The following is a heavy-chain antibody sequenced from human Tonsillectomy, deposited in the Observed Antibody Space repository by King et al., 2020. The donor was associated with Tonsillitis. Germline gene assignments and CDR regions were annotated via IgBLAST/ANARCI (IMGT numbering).Heavy chain of an antibody. CDR1: GFTFSNFY. J-gene: IGHJ3*01. CDR2: IKQDGSDK. V-gene: IGHV3-7*03. D-gene: IGHD7-27*01. Sequence: VQLVESGGGLVQPGGSLRLSCAASGFTFSNFYMNWVRQAPGKGLEWVANIKQDGSDKYYLDSVKGRFTISRDNAKNSLYLQMNSLRAEDTAIYYCAREFIIGEGGFDFWGQGTMVTVSS. CDR3: AREFIIGEGGFDF.